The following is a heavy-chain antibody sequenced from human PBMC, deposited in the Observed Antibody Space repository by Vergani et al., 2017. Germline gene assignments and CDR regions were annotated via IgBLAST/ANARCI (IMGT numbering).Heavy chain of an antibody. CDR1: GFTVSSNY. D-gene: IGHD2-2*01. Sequence: EVQLVESGGGLIQPGGSLRLSCAASGFTVSSNYMSWVRQAPGKGLEWVSVIYSGGSTYYADSVKGRFTISRDNSKNTLYLQMNSLRAEDTAVYHCARARVVVPAANPFDYWGQGTLVTVSS. CDR3: ARARVVVPAANPFDY. J-gene: IGHJ4*02. V-gene: IGHV3-53*01. CDR2: IYSGGST.